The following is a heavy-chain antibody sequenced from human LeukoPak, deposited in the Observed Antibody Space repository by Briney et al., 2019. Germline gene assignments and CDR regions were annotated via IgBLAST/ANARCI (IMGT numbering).Heavy chain of an antibody. D-gene: IGHD5-18*01. CDR2: IYPGDSDT. V-gene: IGHV5-51*01. CDR1: GYRFNNYW. CDR3: ARQAYTYAPFDY. J-gene: IGHJ4*02. Sequence: GESLKISCKGSGYRFNNYWIGWVRQMPGNGLEWMGIIYPGDSDTRYSPSFQGQVTISADRSISTAYLQWSSLKASDTAMYYCARQAYTYAPFDYWGQGTLVTVSS.